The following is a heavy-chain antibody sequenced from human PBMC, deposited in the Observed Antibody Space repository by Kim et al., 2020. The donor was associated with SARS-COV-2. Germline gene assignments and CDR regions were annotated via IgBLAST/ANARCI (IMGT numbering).Heavy chain of an antibody. CDR1: GFTFSDYY. CDR3: ASLGEDTAMVNPFDY. D-gene: IGHD5-18*01. Sequence: GGSLRLSCAASGFTFSDYYMSWIRQAPGKGLEWVSYISSSSSYTNYADSVKGRFTISRDNAKNSLYLQMNSLRAEDTAVYYCASLGEDTAMVNPFDYWGQGTLVTVSS. J-gene: IGHJ4*02. CDR2: ISSSSSYT. V-gene: IGHV3-11*03.